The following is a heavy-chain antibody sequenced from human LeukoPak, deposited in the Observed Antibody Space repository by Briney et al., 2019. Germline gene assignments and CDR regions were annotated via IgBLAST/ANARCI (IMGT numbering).Heavy chain of an antibody. CDR3: AKRLNDYGNLRDY. D-gene: IGHD4-11*01. J-gene: IGHJ4*02. CDR1: GFTFSSYA. CDR2: ISGSGGST. Sequence: GGSLRLSCAASGFTFSSYAMSWVRQAPGKGLEWVSAISGSGGSTYYADSVKGWFTISRDNSKNTLYLQMNSLRAEDTAVYYCAKRLNDYGNLRDYWGQGTLVTVSS. V-gene: IGHV3-23*01.